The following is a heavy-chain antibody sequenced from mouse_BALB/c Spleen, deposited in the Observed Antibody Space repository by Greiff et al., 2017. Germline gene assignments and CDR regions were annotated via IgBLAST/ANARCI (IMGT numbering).Heavy chain of an antibody. J-gene: IGHJ4*01. Sequence: EVKLLESGPELVKPGASVKISCKASGYSFTGYFMNWVMQSHGKSLEWIGRINPYNGDTFYNQKFKGKATLTVDKSSSTAHMELRSLASEDSAVYYCARHYRYDSYAMDYWGQGTSVTVSS. CDR2: INPYNGDT. V-gene: IGHV1-20*02. CDR1: GYSFTGYF. D-gene: IGHD2-14*01. CDR3: ARHYRYDSYAMDY.